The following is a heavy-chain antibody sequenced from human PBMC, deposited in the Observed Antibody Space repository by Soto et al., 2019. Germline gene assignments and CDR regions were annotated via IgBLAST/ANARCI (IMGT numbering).Heavy chain of an antibody. CDR1: GGSLKSGGYY. J-gene: IGHJ5*02. D-gene: IGHD2-2*01. CDR3: ARDVTSNHKCFDL. CDR2: IYYTGRT. Sequence: QVQLQESGPGLVKPSQTLSLTCTVSGGSLKSGGYYWSWIRQHPGRCLEWIGYIYYTGRTYYNPSLQRRVTFSVDTAKNQFSLKLSSVTAADTAVYYCARDVTSNHKCFDLWCHGTLVTVSS. V-gene: IGHV4-31*02.